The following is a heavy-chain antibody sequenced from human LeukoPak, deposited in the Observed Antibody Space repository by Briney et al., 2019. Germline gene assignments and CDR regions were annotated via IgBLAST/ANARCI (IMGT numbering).Heavy chain of an antibody. CDR2: ISYDGSNK. J-gene: IGHJ6*04. V-gene: IGHV3-30*18. Sequence: GRSLRLSCAASGFTFSTYGMHWVRQAPGKGLEWVAVISYDGSNKYYADSVKGRFTISRDNSKNTLYLQMNSLRAEDTAVYYCAELGITMIGGVWGKGTTVTISS. CDR3: AELGITMIGGV. CDR1: GFTFSTYG. D-gene: IGHD3-10*02.